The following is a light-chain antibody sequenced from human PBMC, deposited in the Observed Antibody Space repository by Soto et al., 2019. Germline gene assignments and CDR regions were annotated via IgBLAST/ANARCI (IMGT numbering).Light chain of an antibody. CDR3: QQYNNWHLS. J-gene: IGKJ5*01. CDR1: QGVTTN. V-gene: IGKV3-15*01. CDR2: DVS. Sequence: EIVMTHSPSTLSVSPGERSTLSCRAGQGVTTNFAWYQQKSGHSPRLLIYDVSNRATGVPARFSGTGSETELTITISGMQSDDYEVYFCQQYNNWHLSFGQGKRMEIK.